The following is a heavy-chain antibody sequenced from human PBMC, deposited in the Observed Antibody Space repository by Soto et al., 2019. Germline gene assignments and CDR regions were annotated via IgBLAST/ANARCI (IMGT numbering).Heavy chain of an antibody. CDR3: ARDWGYYYYYGMDV. CDR2: ISSSGYI. D-gene: IGHD3-16*01. J-gene: IGHJ6*02. Sequence: GGSLRLSCAASGFTFSSYSMNWVRQAPGKGLEWVPSISSSGYIYYADSVKGRFTISRDNAKNSLYLQMNSLRAEDTAVYYCARDWGYYYYYGMDVWGQGTTVTVSS. CDR1: GFTFSSYS. V-gene: IGHV3-21*01.